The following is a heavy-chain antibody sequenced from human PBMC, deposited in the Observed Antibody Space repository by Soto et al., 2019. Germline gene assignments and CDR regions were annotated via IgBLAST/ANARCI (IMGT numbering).Heavy chain of an antibody. CDR2: TYHSGST. CDR1: GGSISSSNW. CDR3: AKVIDIVATGGNALDI. V-gene: IGHV4-4*02. Sequence: PSETLALTCAVSGGSISSSNWWSWVRQPPGKGLEWIGETYHSGSTNYKSSLKSRVTISVDKSKNQFSLKLSSVTAADTAVYYCAKVIDIVATGGNALDIWGHGTMVTV. J-gene: IGHJ3*02. D-gene: IGHD5-12*01.